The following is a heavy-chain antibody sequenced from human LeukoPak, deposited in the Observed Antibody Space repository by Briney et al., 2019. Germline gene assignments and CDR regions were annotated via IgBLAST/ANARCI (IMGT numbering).Heavy chain of an antibody. D-gene: IGHD4-23*01. CDR1: GGSFSGYY. Sequence: SETLSLTCAVYGGSFSGYYWSWIRQPPGKGLEWIGEINHSGSTNYNPSLKSRVTISVDTSKNQFSLKLSSVTAADTAVYYCARLPQRRTTVVKGFDYWGQGTLITVSS. CDR3: ARLPQRRTTVVKGFDY. J-gene: IGHJ4*02. CDR2: INHSGST. V-gene: IGHV4-34*01.